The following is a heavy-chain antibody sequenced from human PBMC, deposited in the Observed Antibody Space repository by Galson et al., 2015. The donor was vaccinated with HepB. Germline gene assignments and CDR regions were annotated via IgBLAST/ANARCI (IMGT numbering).Heavy chain of an antibody. D-gene: IGHD2-2*01. CDR2: ISYDGSNK. J-gene: IGHJ6*02. CDR1: GFTFSSYA. CDR3: ARERGDIVVVPAASGGMDV. Sequence: SLRLSCAASGFTFSSYAMHWVRQAPGKGLEWVAVISYDGSNKYYADSVKGRFTISRDNSKNTLYLQMNSLRAEDTAVYYCARERGDIVVVPAASGGMDVWVQGTTVTVSS. V-gene: IGHV3-30-3*01.